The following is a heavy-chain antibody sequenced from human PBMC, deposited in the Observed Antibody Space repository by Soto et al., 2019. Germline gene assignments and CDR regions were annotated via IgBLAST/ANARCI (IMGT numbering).Heavy chain of an antibody. J-gene: IGHJ4*02. CDR1: GITFAAYA. CDR2: ISGSGGST. CDR3: ATIIIPAATNFY. V-gene: IGHV3-23*01. D-gene: IGHD2-2*01. Sequence: SLRLSCAVSGITFAAYAMSWVSQAPGKGLEWVSSISGSGGSTYYADSVKGRLTISRDNSKNTLYLQMNSLRAEDTAVYYCATIIIPAATNFYWGQGTLVTVSS.